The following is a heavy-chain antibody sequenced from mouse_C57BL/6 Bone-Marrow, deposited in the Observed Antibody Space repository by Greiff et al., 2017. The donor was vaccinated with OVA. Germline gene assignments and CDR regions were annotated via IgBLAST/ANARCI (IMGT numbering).Heavy chain of an antibody. Sequence: EVKLMESGGGLVKPGGSLKLSCAASGFTFSSYTMSWVRQTPEKRLEWVATISGGGGNTYYPDSVKGRFTISRDNAKNTLYLQMSSLRSEDTALDYCARHLDGYSYYFDYWGQGTTLTVSS. CDR3: ARHLDGYSYYFDY. J-gene: IGHJ2*01. CDR1: GFTFSSYT. D-gene: IGHD2-3*01. V-gene: IGHV5-9*01. CDR2: ISGGGGNT.